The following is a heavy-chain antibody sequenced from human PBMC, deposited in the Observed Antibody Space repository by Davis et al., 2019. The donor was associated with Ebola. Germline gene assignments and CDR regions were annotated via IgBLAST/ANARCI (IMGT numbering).Heavy chain of an antibody. V-gene: IGHV2-5*02. Sequence: SGPTLVKPTQTLTLTCTFSGFSLSTSGVGVGWIRQPPGKALEWLALIYLDDDKRYSPSLKSRLTITKDTSKNQVVLTMTNMDPVDTATYYCAHGSYGDDAFDIWGQGTMVTVSS. CDR2: IYLDDDK. CDR1: GFSLSTSGVG. D-gene: IGHD3-16*01. CDR3: AHGSYGDDAFDI. J-gene: IGHJ3*02.